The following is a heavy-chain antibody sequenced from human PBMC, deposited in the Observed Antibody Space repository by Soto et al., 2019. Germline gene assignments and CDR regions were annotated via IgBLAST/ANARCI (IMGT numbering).Heavy chain of an antibody. J-gene: IGHJ3*02. V-gene: IGHV1-18*01. CDR2: ISAYNGNT. CDR3: ARESSYTAYDAFDI. Sequence: GASVKVSCKASGYTFTSYGISWVRQAPGQGLEWMGWISAYNGNTNYAQKLQGRVTMTTDTSTSTAYMELRSLRSDDTAVYYCARESSYTAYDAFDIWGQGTMVTVSS. CDR1: GYTFTSYG. D-gene: IGHD1-1*01.